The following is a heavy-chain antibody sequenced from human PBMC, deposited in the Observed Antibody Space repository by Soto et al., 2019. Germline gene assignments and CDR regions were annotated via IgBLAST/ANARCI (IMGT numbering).Heavy chain of an antibody. CDR2: IKSKTDGGTT. D-gene: IGHD3-10*01. V-gene: IGHV3-15*01. CDR1: GVTFSDAW. CDR3: TTTYRSGP. J-gene: IGHJ5*02. Sequence: PGGSLRLSCAASGVTFSDAWMTWVRQAPGKGLEWVGRIKSKTDGGTTDYAAPVKGRFTISRDDSENTLYLQMNSLRTEDTAVYYCTTTYRSGPWRQGNLVTVSS.